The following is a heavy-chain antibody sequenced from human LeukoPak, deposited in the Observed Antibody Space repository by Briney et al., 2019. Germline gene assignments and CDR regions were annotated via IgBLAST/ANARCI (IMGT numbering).Heavy chain of an antibody. Sequence: ASVKVSCKASGYTFTSYAMNWVRQAPGQGLEWMGWINTNTGDPTYAQGFTGRFVFSLDTSVSTAYLQISSLKAEDTAVYYCARSDFWSGYPTTRFDPWGQGTLVTVSS. CDR3: ARSDFWSGYPTTRFDP. CDR1: GYTFTSYA. CDR2: INTNTGDP. J-gene: IGHJ5*02. V-gene: IGHV7-4-1*02. D-gene: IGHD3-3*01.